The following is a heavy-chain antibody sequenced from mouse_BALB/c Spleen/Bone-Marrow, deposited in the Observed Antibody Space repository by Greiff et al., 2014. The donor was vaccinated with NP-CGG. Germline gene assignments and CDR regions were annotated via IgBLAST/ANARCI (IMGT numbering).Heavy chain of an antibody. D-gene: IGHD3-3*01. V-gene: IGHV14-3*02. J-gene: IGHJ2*01. Sequence: EVQLVESGAEFVKPGASVILSCTVSGFNIKDTYMHWVKVRPEQGLEWIGRIEPANGNNKYDPKFQGKATITADTSSNTAYMHLSNLTSEDTAVYYCARLGDWDYWGQGTTLTVSS. CDR2: IEPANGNN. CDR3: ARLGDWDY. CDR1: GFNIKDTY.